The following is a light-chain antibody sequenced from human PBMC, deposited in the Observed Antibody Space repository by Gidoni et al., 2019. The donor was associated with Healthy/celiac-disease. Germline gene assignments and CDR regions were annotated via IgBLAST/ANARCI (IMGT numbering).Light chain of an antibody. Sequence: EIVMKQAPATLSVSPGERPTLSCRASQSVSSNLAWYQQKPGPAPRLLIYGASTRATGIPARFSGSGSGTEFTLTISSLQSEDFAVYYCQQYNNWPPAPWTFGQGTKVEIK. CDR3: QQYNNWPPAPWT. CDR1: QSVSSN. V-gene: IGKV3-15*01. J-gene: IGKJ1*01. CDR2: GAS.